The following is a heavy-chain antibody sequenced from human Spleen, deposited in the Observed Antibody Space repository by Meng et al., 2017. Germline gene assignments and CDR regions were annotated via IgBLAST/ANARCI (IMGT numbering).Heavy chain of an antibody. D-gene: IGHD6-13*01. J-gene: IGHJ6*02. CDR3: ARAGYSSSWSAYYYYYGMDV. CDR1: GGSISSNNW. Sequence: SETLSLTCAVSGGSISSNNWWSWVRQSPGKGLGWIGKIYNSGSTNYNPSPKSRVTISVDTSKNQFSLKLSSVTAADTAVYYCARAGYSSSWSAYYYYYGMDVWGQGTTVTVSS. V-gene: IGHV4-4*02. CDR2: IYNSGST.